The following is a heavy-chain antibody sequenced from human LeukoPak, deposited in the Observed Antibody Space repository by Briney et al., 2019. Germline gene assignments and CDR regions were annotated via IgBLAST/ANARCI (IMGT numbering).Heavy chain of an antibody. Sequence: GGSLRLSCAASGFTFSSNYMSWVRQAPGKGLEWVSVIYSGGSTYYSDSVKGRFTISRDNSKNTLYLQMNSLRAEDTAVYYCARDPYYYGSGSLDYWGQGTLVTVSS. CDR1: GFTFSSNY. J-gene: IGHJ4*02. CDR2: IYSGGST. V-gene: IGHV3-66*01. D-gene: IGHD3-10*01. CDR3: ARDPYYYGSGSLDY.